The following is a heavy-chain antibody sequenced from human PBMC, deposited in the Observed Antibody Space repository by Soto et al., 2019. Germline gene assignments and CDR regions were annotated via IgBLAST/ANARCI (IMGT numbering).Heavy chain of an antibody. CDR2: INAGNGNT. V-gene: IGHV1-3*01. CDR3: ARGGSLYWYFDL. J-gene: IGHJ2*01. D-gene: IGHD1-26*01. CDR1: GYTFTSYA. Sequence: ASVKVSCKASGYTFTSYAMHWVRQAPGQRLEWMGWINAGNGNTKYSQKSQGRVTITRDTSASTAYMELSSLRSEDTAVYYCARGGSLYWYFDLWGRGTLVTAPQ.